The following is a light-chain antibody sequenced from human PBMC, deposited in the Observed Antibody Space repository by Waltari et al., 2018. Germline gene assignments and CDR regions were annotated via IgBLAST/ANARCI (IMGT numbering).Light chain of an antibody. CDR2: DNN. CDR1: NSNIGSNY. V-gene: IGLV1-47*02. CDR3: ATWDDSLSVWL. J-gene: IGLJ3*02. Sequence: QSVLPQSPSASATPGQRVIIPCSGSNSNIGSNYVSWYQHHPGAAPKLLIFDNNLRPSRVPDRFSGSKSGTSVSLAINGLRSEDEADYYCATWDDSLSVWLFGGGTKLTVL.